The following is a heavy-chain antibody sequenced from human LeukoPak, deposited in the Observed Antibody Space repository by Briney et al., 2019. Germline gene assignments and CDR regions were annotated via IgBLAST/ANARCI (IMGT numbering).Heavy chain of an antibody. CDR2: ITIDGSST. CDR1: GFTFTSYW. V-gene: IGHV3-74*01. D-gene: IGHD2-21*02. J-gene: IGHJ4*02. CDR3: AKEAEYCGGDCPSDY. Sequence: GGSLRLSCAASGFTFTSYWMHWVRQAPGKGLVWVSRITIDGSSTTYADSVRGRFTISRDNSKDTLYLQMNSLRAEDTAVYYCAKEAEYCGGDCPSDYWGQGTLVTVSS.